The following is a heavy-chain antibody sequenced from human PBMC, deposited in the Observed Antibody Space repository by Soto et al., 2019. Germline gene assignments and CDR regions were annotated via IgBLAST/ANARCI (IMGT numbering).Heavy chain of an antibody. CDR1: GFTFRNYD. CDR3: ARTDRDFYGLDV. CDR2: ISAAGDP. Sequence: EVQLVESGGGLVQPGGSLRLSCEASGFTFRNYDMHWVRQGTGNGLEWVSGISAAGDPDYADSVEGRFTISRENAQNSFFLPMNSLRVCDTAVYYCARTDRDFYGLDVWGQGTTVIVSS. V-gene: IGHV3-13*05. J-gene: IGHJ6*02.